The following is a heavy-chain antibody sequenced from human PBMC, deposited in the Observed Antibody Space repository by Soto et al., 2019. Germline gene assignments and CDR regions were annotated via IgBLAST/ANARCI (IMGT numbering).Heavy chain of an antibody. CDR2: ILYDGKKN. Sequence: QVQLVESGGGVVQPGRSLRLSCAASGFTFSSYGMHWVRQAPGKGLEWVALILYDGKKNYYADSVKGRFTISRDNSKKPLYLEMNSLRAEDTAVYYCAKDEVLVEVVARDYYGMDVWGQGTTVTVSS. CDR1: GFTFSSYG. V-gene: IGHV3-30*18. CDR3: AKDEVLVEVVARDYYGMDV. D-gene: IGHD2-15*01. J-gene: IGHJ6*02.